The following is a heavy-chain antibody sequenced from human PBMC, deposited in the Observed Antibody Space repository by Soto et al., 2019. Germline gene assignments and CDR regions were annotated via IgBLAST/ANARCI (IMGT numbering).Heavy chain of an antibody. Sequence: EVQLLESGGGLAQPGGSLRLSCVASGFIFSGYAMSWVRQAPGKGLECVSTISASGGSTYYADSVKGRFTISRDNSKDTLFLQMNSLRADDTAVYYCAKGAPNDYLWGNYRHFDHWGQGAPVTVSS. CDR1: GFIFSGYA. V-gene: IGHV3-23*01. CDR3: AKGAPNDYLWGNYRHFDH. CDR2: ISASGGST. D-gene: IGHD3-16*02. J-gene: IGHJ4*02.